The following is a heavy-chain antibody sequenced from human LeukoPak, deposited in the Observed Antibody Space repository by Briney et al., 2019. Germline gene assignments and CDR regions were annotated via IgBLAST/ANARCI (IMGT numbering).Heavy chain of an antibody. D-gene: IGHD6-13*01. Sequence: GGSLRLSCAASGFTFDDYAMHWVRQAPGKGLEWVSGISWNSGSIGYAGSVKGRFTISRDNAKNSLYLQMNSLRAEDTALYYCAKGSLAAAEQKYYYYGMDVWGQGTTVTVSS. CDR2: ISWNSGSI. CDR3: AKGSLAAAEQKYYYYGMDV. CDR1: GFTFDDYA. J-gene: IGHJ6*02. V-gene: IGHV3-9*01.